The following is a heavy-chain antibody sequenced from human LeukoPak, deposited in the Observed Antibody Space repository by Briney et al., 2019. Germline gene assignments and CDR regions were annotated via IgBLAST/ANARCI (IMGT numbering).Heavy chain of an antibody. D-gene: IGHD3-3*01. CDR2: IWYDGSNK. CDR1: GFIFSSFG. J-gene: IGHJ6*02. CDR3: ARGRYEGGMDV. V-gene: IGHV3-33*01. Sequence: GGPLRLSCAASGFIFSSFGMHWVRQAPGKGLEWVAVIWYDGSNKYYGDSVKGRFTISRDNSKNTLYLQMNSLRAENTAVYYCARGRYEGGMDVWGQGTTVTVSS.